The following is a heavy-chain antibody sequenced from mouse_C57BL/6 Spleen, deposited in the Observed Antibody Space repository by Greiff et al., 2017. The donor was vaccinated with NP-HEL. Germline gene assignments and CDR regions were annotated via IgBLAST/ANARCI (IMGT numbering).Heavy chain of an antibody. CDR1: GYTFTDYY. J-gene: IGHJ3*01. V-gene: IGHV1-26*01. CDR2: INPNNGGT. Sequence: EVQLQQSGPELVKPGASVKISCKASGYTFTDYYMNWVKQSHGKSLEWIGDINPNNGGTSYNQKFKGKATLTVDKSSSTAYMELRSLTSEDSAVYYCARKDYYGSSDPLAYWGQGTLVTVSA. CDR3: ARKDYYGSSDPLAY. D-gene: IGHD1-1*01.